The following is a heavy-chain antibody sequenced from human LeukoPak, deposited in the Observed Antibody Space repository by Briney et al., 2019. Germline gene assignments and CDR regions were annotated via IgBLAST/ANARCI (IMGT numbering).Heavy chain of an antibody. J-gene: IGHJ3*02. CDR3: ARAPSPHYYDSSGYII. CDR1: GGSVSSGSYY. D-gene: IGHD3-22*01. V-gene: IGHV4-61*01. CDR2: IYYSGST. Sequence: SETLSLTCTVSGGSVSSGSYYWGWIRQPPGKGLEWIGYIYYSGSTNYNPSLKSRVTISVDTSKNQFSLKLSSVTAADTAVYYCARAPSPHYYDSSGYIIWGQGTMVTVSS.